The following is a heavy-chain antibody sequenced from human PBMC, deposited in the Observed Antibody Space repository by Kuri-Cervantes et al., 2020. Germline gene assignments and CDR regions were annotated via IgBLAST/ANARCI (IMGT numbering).Heavy chain of an antibody. J-gene: IGHJ4*02. CDR2: IYHSGST. V-gene: IGHV4-38-2*01. Sequence: GSLRLSCAVSGYSISSGYYWGWIRQPPGKGLEWIGSIYHSGSTYYNPSLKSRVTISVDKSKNQFSLKLSSVTAADTALYYCVRGDTTGLYYFDYWGQGALVTVSS. D-gene: IGHD3-22*01. CDR3: VRGDTTGLYYFDY. CDR1: GYSISSGYY.